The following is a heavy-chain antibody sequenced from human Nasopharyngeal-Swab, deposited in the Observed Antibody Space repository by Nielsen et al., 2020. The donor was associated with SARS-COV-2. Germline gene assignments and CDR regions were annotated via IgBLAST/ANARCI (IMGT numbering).Heavy chain of an antibody. CDR1: GFSSNNYG. V-gene: IGHV3-73*01. J-gene: IGHJ4*02. CDR3: TTDYYFDY. D-gene: IGHD4/OR15-4a*01. CDR2: IGDKAHNYAT. Sequence: GESLKISCTASGFSSNNYGIHWVRQASGKGLEWVGRIGDKAHNYATTYAASVKGRFTISRDDSKNTAFLQMDSLNTEDTALYYCTTDYYFDYWGQGTLVTVSS.